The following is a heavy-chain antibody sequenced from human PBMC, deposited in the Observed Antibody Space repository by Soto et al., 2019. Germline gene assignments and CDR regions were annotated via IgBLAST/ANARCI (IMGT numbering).Heavy chain of an antibody. D-gene: IGHD4-4*01. CDR1: GYTLTELS. Sequence: GASVKVCCKVSGYTLTELSRQWVRQAPGKGLEWMGGFDPEDGETIYAQKFQGIVTMTEDTSTDTAYMELSSLRSEDTAVYYCATVVSVTRPYYFDYWGQGTLVTVSS. CDR3: ATVVSVTRPYYFDY. V-gene: IGHV1-24*01. J-gene: IGHJ4*02. CDR2: FDPEDGET.